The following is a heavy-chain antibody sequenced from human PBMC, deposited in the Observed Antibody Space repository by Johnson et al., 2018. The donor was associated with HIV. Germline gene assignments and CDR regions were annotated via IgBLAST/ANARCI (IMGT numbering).Heavy chain of an antibody. CDR3: AKNLEDMLFMNPSFDM. CDR1: GFTFSDYY. V-gene: IGHV3-30*02. J-gene: IGHJ3*02. Sequence: QVQLVESGGGLVKPGGSLRLSCAASGFTFSDYYMSWIRQAPGKGPEWVAFIRYDGSNTFYADSVQGRFSISRDDSKNTLYLHMSGLRAEDTAVYYCAKNLEDMLFMNPSFDMWGQGTMVTVSS. D-gene: IGHD2-21*01. CDR2: IRYDGSNT.